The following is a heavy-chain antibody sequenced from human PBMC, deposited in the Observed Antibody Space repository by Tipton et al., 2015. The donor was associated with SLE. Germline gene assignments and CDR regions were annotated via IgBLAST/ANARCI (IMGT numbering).Heavy chain of an antibody. CDR3: ARAVAVGRGYFQH. J-gene: IGHJ1*01. Sequence: TLSLTCAVYGGTFSGYYWSWIRQPPGKGLEWIGEINHSGSTNYNPSLKSRVTISVDTSKNQFSLKLSSVTAADTAVYYCARAVAVGRGYFQHWGQGTLVTVSS. CDR2: INHSGST. CDR1: GGTFSGYY. V-gene: IGHV4-34*01. D-gene: IGHD6-19*01.